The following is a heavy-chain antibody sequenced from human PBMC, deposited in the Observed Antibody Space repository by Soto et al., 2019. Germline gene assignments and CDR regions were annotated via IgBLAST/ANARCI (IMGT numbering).Heavy chain of an antibody. CDR2: ISAHNGDT. CDR1: GYRFTNYG. V-gene: IGHV1-18*01. J-gene: IGHJ6*02. D-gene: IGHD3-9*01. Sequence: QVQLVQSGAEVKKPGASVKVSCKASGYRFTNYGISWVRQAPGQGLEWMGWISAHNGDTNFAQKFQDRVTMTTDTSTNTAYMELRSLTSDDTAVYYCARGYDILTGLYYYYGMDVWGQGTTVTVSS. CDR3: ARGYDILTGLYYYYGMDV.